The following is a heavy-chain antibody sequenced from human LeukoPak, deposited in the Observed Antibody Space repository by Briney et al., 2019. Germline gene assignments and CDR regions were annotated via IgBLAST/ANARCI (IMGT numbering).Heavy chain of an antibody. CDR2: IYYSGST. V-gene: IGHV4-31*03. CDR1: GGSISSGGYY. D-gene: IGHD4-23*01. Sequence: KSSETLSLTCTVSGGSISSGGYYWSWIRQHPGKGLEWIGYIYYSGSTYYNPSLKSRFTISVDTSKNQFSLKLSSVTAADTAVYYCARAKDDYGGNFDYWGQGTLDTVSS. CDR3: ARAKDDYGGNFDY. J-gene: IGHJ4*02.